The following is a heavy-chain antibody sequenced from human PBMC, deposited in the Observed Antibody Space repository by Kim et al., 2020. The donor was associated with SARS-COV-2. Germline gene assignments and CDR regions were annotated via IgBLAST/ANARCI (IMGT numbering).Heavy chain of an antibody. CDR2: IIGSGTTI. D-gene: IGHD4-4*01. CDR3: PRGPNYSPFDY. J-gene: IGHJ4*02. V-gene: IGHV3-48*03. CDR1: GFTFSSYE. Sequence: GGSLRLSCAASGFTFSSYEMNWVRQAPGKGLEWVSYIIGSGTTIYYADSVRGRFTISRDNDKNSLYLQMNSLRAEDTAVYYFPRGPNYSPFDYWGQGTLV.